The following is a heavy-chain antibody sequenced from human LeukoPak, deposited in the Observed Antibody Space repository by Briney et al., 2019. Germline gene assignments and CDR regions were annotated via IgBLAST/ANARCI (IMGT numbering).Heavy chain of an antibody. CDR1: GFTFTSHC. V-gene: IGHV3-7*01. D-gene: IGHD3-16*02. J-gene: IGHJ4*02. CDR2: IRQEGCEQ. Sequence: AGSLRLSSAAYGFTFTSHCMNWARQAQGKGLEWVANIRQEGCEQYYVGSVKGRFTISRDNANISLYLQMNGLRAEDTGVYYRARGNAGGVIIWGINYWGQGTLVAVSS. CDR3: ARGNAGGVIIWGINY.